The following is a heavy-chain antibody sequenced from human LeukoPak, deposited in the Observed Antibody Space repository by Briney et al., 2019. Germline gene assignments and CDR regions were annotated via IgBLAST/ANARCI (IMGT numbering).Heavy chain of an antibody. Sequence: GGSLRLSCAASGFAFSSNWMHWVRQTPGKGLVWVSRINSSGSGTSYAASVEGRFTISRDNAKNTLYLQMNSLRAEDTAVYHCARGSYYYDSSAYYSPSYYFDYWGQGTLVTVSS. V-gene: IGHV3-74*01. D-gene: IGHD3-22*01. J-gene: IGHJ4*02. CDR2: INSSGSGT. CDR1: GFAFSSNW. CDR3: ARGSYYYDSSAYYSPSYYFDY.